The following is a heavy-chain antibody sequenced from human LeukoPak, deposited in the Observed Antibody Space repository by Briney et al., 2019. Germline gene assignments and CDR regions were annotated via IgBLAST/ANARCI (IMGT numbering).Heavy chain of an antibody. V-gene: IGHV4-34*01. CDR2: INHSGRT. D-gene: IGHD3-22*01. CDR1: GGSFSGYY. CDR3: ARAGDNSGYSDY. Sequence: SETLSLTCAVYGGSFSGYYWSWIRQPPGKGLEWIGEINHSGRTNYNPSLKSRVTMSVDTSKNQFSLKLSSVTAADTAVYFCARAGDNSGYSDYWGQGTLVTVSS. J-gene: IGHJ4*02.